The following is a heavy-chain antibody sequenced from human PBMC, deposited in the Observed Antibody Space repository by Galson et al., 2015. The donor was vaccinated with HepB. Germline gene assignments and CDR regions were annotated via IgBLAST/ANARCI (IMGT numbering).Heavy chain of an antibody. CDR3: ATVRWDSSSSNYYYYGMDV. D-gene: IGHD6-6*01. J-gene: IGHJ6*02. Sequence: SVKVSCKVSGYTLTELSMHWVRQAPGKGLEWMGGFDPEDGETIYAQKFQGRVTMTEDTSTDTAYMELSSLRSEDTAVYYCATVRWDSSSSNYYYYGMDVWGQGTTVTVSS. CDR1: GYTLTELS. V-gene: IGHV1-24*01. CDR2: FDPEDGET.